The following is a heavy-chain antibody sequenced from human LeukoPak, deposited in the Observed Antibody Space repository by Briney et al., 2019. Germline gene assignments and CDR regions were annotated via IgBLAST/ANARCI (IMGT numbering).Heavy chain of an antibody. D-gene: IGHD5/OR15-5a*01. CDR1: GYTFTGYY. V-gene: IGHV1-2*02. CDR2: INPNSGGT. Sequence: ASVKVSCKASGYTFTGYYMHWVRQAPGQGLEWMGWINPNSGGTNYAQKIQGRVTVTTEASTSTAYMELRSLTSYGTAVYYCARDAVSTTTAGGIDYWGQGTLVTVSS. J-gene: IGHJ4*02. CDR3: ARDAVSTTTAGGIDY.